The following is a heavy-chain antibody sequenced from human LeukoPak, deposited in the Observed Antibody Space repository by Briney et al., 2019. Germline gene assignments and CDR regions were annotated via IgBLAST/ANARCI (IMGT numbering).Heavy chain of an antibody. Sequence: SETLSLTCTVSGGSISSYYWSWIRQPPGKGLEWIGYIYYSGSTNYNPSLKSRVTIPVDTSKNQFSLKLSSVTAADTAVYYCAREKAVAGTGGAFDIWGQGTMVTVSS. V-gene: IGHV4-59*01. CDR1: GGSISSYY. CDR3: AREKAVAGTGGAFDI. CDR2: IYYSGST. J-gene: IGHJ3*02. D-gene: IGHD6-19*01.